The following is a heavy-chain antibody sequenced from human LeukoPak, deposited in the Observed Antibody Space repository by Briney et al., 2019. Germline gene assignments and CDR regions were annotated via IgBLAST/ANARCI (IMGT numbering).Heavy chain of an antibody. CDR2: IIPIFGTA. CDR1: GGTFSSYA. J-gene: IGHJ4*02. D-gene: IGHD4-17*01. Sequence: SVKVSCKASGGTFSSYAISWVRQAPGQGLEWMGRIIPIFGTAIYAQKFQGRVTMTEDTSTDTAYMELSSLRSEDTAVYYCATDRLSSFYGDYVWEDYWGQGTLVTVSS. V-gene: IGHV1-69*06. CDR3: ATDRLSSFYGDYVWEDY.